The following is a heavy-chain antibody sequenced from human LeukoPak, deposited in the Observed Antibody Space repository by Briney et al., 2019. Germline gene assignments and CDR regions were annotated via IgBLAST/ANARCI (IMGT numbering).Heavy chain of an antibody. CDR1: GYSFTTYW. V-gene: IGHV5-51*01. J-gene: IGHJ4*02. CDR2: IFPGNSQT. Sequence: GESLKIYCQGSGYSFTTYWIGWVRQMPGTGLEWMGIIFPGNSQTIYNPSFQDQVTISADKSISTAYLQWTSLKASDTAMYYCARHLSDITSSPNYWGPGTLVTVSS. D-gene: IGHD2-2*01. CDR3: ARHLSDITSSPNY.